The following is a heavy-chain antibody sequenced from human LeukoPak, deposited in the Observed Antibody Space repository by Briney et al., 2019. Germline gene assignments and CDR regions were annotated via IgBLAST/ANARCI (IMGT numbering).Heavy chain of an antibody. Sequence: PSETLSLTCTVAGGSISSYYWSWLRQPAGKGLEWIGRIYTSGSTNYNPSLKSRVTMSVDTSKNQYSLKLSSVTAADTAAYYWALVNCGNDGNWFDHWGQGTLVTVSS. CDR2: IYTSGST. D-gene: IGHD1-1*01. V-gene: IGHV4-4*07. CDR1: GGSISSYY. J-gene: IGHJ5*02. CDR3: ALVNCGNDGNWFDH.